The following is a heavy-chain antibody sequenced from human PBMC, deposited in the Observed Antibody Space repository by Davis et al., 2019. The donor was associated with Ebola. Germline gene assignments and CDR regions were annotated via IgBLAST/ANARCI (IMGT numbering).Heavy chain of an antibody. D-gene: IGHD6-13*01. Sequence: MPSETLSLTCAVSGGSISSSNWWSWVRQPPGKGLEWIGEIYHSGSTNSNPSLKSRVTISVDKSKNQFSLKLSSVTAADTAVYYCARDQGHSSSWGVIDYWGQGTLVTVSS. V-gene: IGHV4-4*02. CDR3: ARDQGHSSSWGVIDY. CDR1: GGSISSSNW. CDR2: IYHSGST. J-gene: IGHJ4*02.